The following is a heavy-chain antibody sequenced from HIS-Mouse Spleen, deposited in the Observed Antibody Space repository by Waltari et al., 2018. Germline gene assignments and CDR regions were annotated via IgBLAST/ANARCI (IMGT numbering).Heavy chain of an antibody. CDR3: AREIPYSSSWYDWYFDL. D-gene: IGHD6-13*01. CDR1: GGSISSSSYY. J-gene: IGHJ2*01. V-gene: IGHV4-39*07. CDR2: IYYSGST. Sequence: QLQLQESGPGLVKPSETLSLTCTVSGGSISSSSYYWAWIRQPPGKGLEWIGCIYYSGSTYYNPSLKSRVTISVDTSKNQFSLKLRSVTAADTAVYYCAREIPYSSSWYDWYFDLWGRGTLVTVSS.